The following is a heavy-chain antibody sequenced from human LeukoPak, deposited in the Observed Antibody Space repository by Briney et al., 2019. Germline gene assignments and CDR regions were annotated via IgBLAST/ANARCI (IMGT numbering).Heavy chain of an antibody. CDR1: GFTFSSYE. J-gene: IGHJ4*02. Sequence: TGGSLRLSCAASGFTFSSYEMNWVRQAPGKGLEWVSYISSSGSTIYYADSVKGRFTISRDNAKNSLYLQMNSLRAEDTAVYYCARWFGDSPRPYYFDYWGQGTLVTVSS. CDR2: ISSSGSTI. V-gene: IGHV3-48*03. CDR3: ARWFGDSPRPYYFDY. D-gene: IGHD3-10*01.